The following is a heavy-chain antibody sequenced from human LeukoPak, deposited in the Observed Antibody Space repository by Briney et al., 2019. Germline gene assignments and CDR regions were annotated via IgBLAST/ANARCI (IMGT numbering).Heavy chain of an antibody. Sequence: SGTLSLTCTVSGGYISSGGFYWSWIRQPAGKGLEWIGRIYPSGSTNYNPSLKSRVTISVDMSENQFSLKLNSVTATDTAVYYCAREYSSGYHYFDYWGQGTLVTVSS. V-gene: IGHV4-61*02. D-gene: IGHD6-19*01. CDR1: GGYISSGGFY. CDR2: IYPSGST. J-gene: IGHJ4*02. CDR3: AREYSSGYHYFDY.